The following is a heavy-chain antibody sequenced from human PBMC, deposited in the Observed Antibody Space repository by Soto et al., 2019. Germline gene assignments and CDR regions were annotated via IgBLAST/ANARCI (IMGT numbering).Heavy chain of an antibody. CDR1: GGSISSGSYY. V-gene: IGHV4-39*01. J-gene: IGHJ4*02. D-gene: IGHD3-22*01. CDR2: IHYSGRT. CDR3: ARLLYDSVGFYYFDY. Sequence: SETLSLTCTVSGGSISSGSYYWGWIRRPPGKGLEWLGTIHYSGRTYDNPSLKSRVTTSVETSKNQFSLRLSSVTAADTAVYFCARLLYDSVGFYYFDYWGQGILVTVSS.